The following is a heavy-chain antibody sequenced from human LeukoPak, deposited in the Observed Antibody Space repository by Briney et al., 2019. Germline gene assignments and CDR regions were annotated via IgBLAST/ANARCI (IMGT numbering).Heavy chain of an antibody. CDR2: IYYSGST. J-gene: IGHJ2*01. CDR1: GGSISSYY. D-gene: IGHD3-22*01. V-gene: IGHV4-59*12. Sequence: PSETLSLTCTVSGGSISSYYWSWIRQPPGKGLEWIGYIYYSGSTNYNPSLKSRVTISVDTSKNQFSLKLSSVTAADTAVYYCARGAITMIVADWYFDLWGRGTLVTVSS. CDR3: ARGAITMIVADWYFDL.